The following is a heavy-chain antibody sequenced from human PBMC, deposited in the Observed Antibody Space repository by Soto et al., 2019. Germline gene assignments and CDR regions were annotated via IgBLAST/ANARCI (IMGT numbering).Heavy chain of an antibody. CDR3: ALNDYGDYDFDY. CDR2: IIPIFGTA. CDR1: GCTFSSYA. J-gene: IGHJ4*02. D-gene: IGHD4-17*01. V-gene: IGHV1-69*13. Sequence: SVKVSCKASGCTFSSYAISWVRQAPGQGLEWMGGIIPIFGTANYAQKFQGRVTITADESTSTAYMELSSLRSEDTAVYYGALNDYGDYDFDYWGQGTLVTVSS.